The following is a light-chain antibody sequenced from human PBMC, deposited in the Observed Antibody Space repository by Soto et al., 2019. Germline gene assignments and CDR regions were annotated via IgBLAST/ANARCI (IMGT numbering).Light chain of an antibody. CDR2: DAS. J-gene: IGKJ4*01. CDR1: QSVGSN. CDR3: QQYDNWPLT. V-gene: IGKV3-15*01. Sequence: EIVMTQSPATLSVSPGERVTLSCRARQSVGSNLAWYQQKPGQAPRVLIYDASTRATVIPARFSGSGSGTEFTLTISSLQSEDFAVYYCQQYDNWPLTFGGGTKVEIK.